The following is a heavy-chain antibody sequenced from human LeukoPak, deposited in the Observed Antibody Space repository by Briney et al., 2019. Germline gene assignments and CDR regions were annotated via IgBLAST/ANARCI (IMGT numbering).Heavy chain of an antibody. CDR3: ALFRTVGGFDY. V-gene: IGHV3-7*01. D-gene: IGHD2-21*01. J-gene: IGHJ4*02. Sequence: GGSLRLSCAASGFTFSTYRMSWVRQAPGKGLEWVANIKQDGSEKHYVDSVKGRFTISRDDAKNSLYLQMSSLRAEDTAVYYCALFRTVGGFDYWGQGTLVTVSS. CDR2: IKQDGSEK. CDR1: GFTFSTYR.